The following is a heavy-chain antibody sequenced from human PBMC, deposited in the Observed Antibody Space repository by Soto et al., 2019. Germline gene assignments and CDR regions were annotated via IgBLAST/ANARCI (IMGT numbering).Heavy chain of an antibody. Sequence: PSETLSLTCAVYGGSFSGYYWSWIRQPPGKGLEWIGEINHSGSTNYNPSLKSRVTISVDTSKNQFSLKLSSVTAADTAVYYCARDGYSSGWWNYWGQGTLVTVSS. D-gene: IGHD6-19*01. V-gene: IGHV4-34*01. CDR3: ARDGYSSGWWNY. CDR2: INHSGST. J-gene: IGHJ4*02. CDR1: GGSFSGYY.